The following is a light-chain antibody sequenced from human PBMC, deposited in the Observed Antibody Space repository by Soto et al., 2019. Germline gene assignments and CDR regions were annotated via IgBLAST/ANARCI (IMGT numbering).Light chain of an antibody. CDR2: LEGSGSY. CDR3: ETWDSNTHTV. J-gene: IGLJ3*02. CDR1: SGHSSYI. Sequence: QPVLTQSSSASASLGSSVKLTCTLSSGHSSYIIAWHPQQPGKAPRYLMKLEGSGSYNKGSRVPDRFSGSSSVADRYLTISNLQFEDEADYYCETWDSNTHTVFGGGTKLTVL. V-gene: IGLV4-60*02.